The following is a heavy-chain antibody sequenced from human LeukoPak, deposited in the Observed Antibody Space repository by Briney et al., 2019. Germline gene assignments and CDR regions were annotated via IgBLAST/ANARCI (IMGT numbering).Heavy chain of an antibody. J-gene: IGHJ5*02. CDR1: AFTFSSYW. CDR2: INSDGSNT. D-gene: IGHD6-25*01. CDR3: AKDLSGLGFDP. V-gene: IGHV3-74*01. Sequence: PGGSLRLSCAASAFTFSSYWMHWVRQAPGKGLVWVSRINSDGSNTSYADSVKGRFTISRDNAKNTLYLQMNSLRAEDTAVYYCAKDLSGLGFDPWGQGTLVTVSS.